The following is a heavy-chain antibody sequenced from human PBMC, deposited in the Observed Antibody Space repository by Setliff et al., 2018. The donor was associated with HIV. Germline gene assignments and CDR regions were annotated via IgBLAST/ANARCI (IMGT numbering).Heavy chain of an antibody. Sequence: SETLSLTCTVSGGSFSSYNWSWIRHRAGKGMEWIGHIYASGGTQYNPSLESRVTMSVDTSRTQFSLKLRSVTAADTAVYYCSRVGASGVPSTMDYYYYMDVWGKGTTVTVSS. V-gene: IGHV4-4*07. CDR2: IYASGGT. D-gene: IGHD3-10*01. J-gene: IGHJ6*03. CDR1: GGSFSSYN. CDR3: SRVGASGVPSTMDYYYYMDV.